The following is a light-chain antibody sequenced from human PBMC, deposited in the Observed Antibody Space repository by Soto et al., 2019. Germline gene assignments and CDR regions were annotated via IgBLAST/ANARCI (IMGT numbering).Light chain of an antibody. Sequence: EIVLTQSPATLSLSPGERATLSCRASQSVSSYLAWYQQKPGQAPRLLIYDASNRATGIPARFSGSGSGTNFTLTISRLEPEDFAVYYCQQRSNWPPPFGPGTKVDIK. CDR3: QQRSNWPPP. CDR1: QSVSSY. J-gene: IGKJ3*01. CDR2: DAS. V-gene: IGKV3-11*01.